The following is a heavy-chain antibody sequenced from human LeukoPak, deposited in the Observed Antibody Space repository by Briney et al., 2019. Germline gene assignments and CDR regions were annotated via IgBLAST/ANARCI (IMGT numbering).Heavy chain of an antibody. D-gene: IGHD2-15*01. V-gene: IGHV3-33*01. CDR2: IWYDGSNK. CDR1: GFTFSSYG. CDR3: ARDLYCSGGSCYYYYGMDV. J-gene: IGHJ6*02. Sequence: PGRSLGLSCAASGFTFSSYGMHWVRQAPGKGLEWVAVIWYDGSNKYYADSVKGRFTISRDNSKNTLYLQMNSLRAEDTAVYYCARDLYCSGGSCYYYYGMDVWGQGTTVTVSS.